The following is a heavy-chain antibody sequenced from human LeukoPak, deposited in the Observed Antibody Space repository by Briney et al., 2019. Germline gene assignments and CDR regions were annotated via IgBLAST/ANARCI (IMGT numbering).Heavy chain of an antibody. CDR1: GFTVSDNY. CDR3: ARIEWERLGRAFDI. J-gene: IGHJ3*02. Sequence: GGSLRLSCAASGFTVSDNYMTWVRQAPGKGLEWVSSIYSAGATHYAESVKGRFTISRDNSRNTLYLQMNSLRAEDMAVYYCARIEWERLGRAFDIWGQGTMVTVSS. CDR2: IYSAGAT. V-gene: IGHV3-53*01. D-gene: IGHD1-26*01.